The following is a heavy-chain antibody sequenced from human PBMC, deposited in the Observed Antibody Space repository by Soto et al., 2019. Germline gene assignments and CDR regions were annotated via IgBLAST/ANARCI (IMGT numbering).Heavy chain of an antibody. Sequence: QVQLQESGPGRVKPSQTLSLTCTVSGGSISSGDYYWSWIRQPPGKGLEWIGYIYYSGSTYYNPSLKSRVTISVDTSKNQFSLKLSSVTAADTAVYYCARQTPYYYDSSGYWWFDPWGQGTLVTVSS. J-gene: IGHJ5*02. CDR3: ARQTPYYYDSSGYWWFDP. V-gene: IGHV4-30-4*01. CDR1: GGSISSGDYY. CDR2: IYYSGST. D-gene: IGHD3-22*01.